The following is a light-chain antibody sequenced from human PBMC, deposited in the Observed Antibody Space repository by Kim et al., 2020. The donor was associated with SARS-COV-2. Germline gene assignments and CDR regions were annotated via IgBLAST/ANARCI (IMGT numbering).Light chain of an antibody. CDR1: QDITEF. CDR2: DVS. V-gene: IGKV1-33*01. J-gene: IGKJ4*01. CDR3: QQYFLVPPT. Sequence: DVQMTQSPSSLSASVGDRVTITCQPSQDITEFLNWYQQKPGKAPKLLIYDVSNLQVGVPSRFSGSGSGTHFTFTINSLQSEDVATYFCQQYFLVPPTFGGGTNVDIK.